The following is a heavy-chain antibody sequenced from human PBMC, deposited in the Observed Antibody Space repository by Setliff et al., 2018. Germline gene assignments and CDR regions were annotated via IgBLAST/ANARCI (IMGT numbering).Heavy chain of an antibody. V-gene: IGHV4-59*08. CDR3: ARGSYYDSSGYSPDFFDY. Sequence: SETLSLTCTVSGGSISRDYWMWIRQPPGKGLEWIGYIFYSGSTNYNPALKSRVTISKDTSKNQFSLKLSSVTAADTAVYYCARGSYYDSSGYSPDFFDYWGQGTLVTVSS. CDR1: GGSISRDY. CDR2: IFYSGST. J-gene: IGHJ4*02. D-gene: IGHD3-22*01.